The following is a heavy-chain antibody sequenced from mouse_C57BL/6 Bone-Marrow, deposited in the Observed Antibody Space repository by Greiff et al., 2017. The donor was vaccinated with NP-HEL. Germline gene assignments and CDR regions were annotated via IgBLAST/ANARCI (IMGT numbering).Heavy chain of an antibody. CDR1: GYAFSSYW. CDR2: IYPGDGDT. J-gene: IGHJ3*01. V-gene: IGHV1-80*01. D-gene: IGHD2-1*01. CDR3: ARERYGNYAWFAY. Sequence: QVQLKESGAELVKPGASVKISCKASGYAFSSYWMNWVKQRPGKGLEWIGQIYPGDGDTNYNGKFKGKATLTADKSSSTAYMQLSSLTSEDSAVYFCARERYGNYAWFAYWGQGTLVTVSA.